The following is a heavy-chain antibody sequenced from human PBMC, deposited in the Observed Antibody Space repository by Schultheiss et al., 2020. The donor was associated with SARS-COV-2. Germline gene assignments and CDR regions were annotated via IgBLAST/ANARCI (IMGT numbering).Heavy chain of an antibody. J-gene: IGHJ4*02. CDR2: INHSGST. D-gene: IGHD3-3*01. Sequence: SETLSLTCTVSGGSISSGYYWGWIRQPPGKGLEWIGEINHSGSTNYNPSLKSRVTISVDTSKNQFSLKLSSVTAADTAVYYCSGRGTFGVVISDYWGQGTLVTVSS. V-gene: IGHV4-38-2*02. CDR1: GGSISSGYY. CDR3: SGRGTFGVVISDY.